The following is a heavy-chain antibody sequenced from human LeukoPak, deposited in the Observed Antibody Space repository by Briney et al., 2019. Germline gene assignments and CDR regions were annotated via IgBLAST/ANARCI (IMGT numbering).Heavy chain of an antibody. J-gene: IGHJ5*02. CDR2: INHSGST. CDR1: GGSLSGYY. D-gene: IGHD2-21*02. CDR3: ARGPRSIVVVTAIPRGWFDP. V-gene: IGHV4-34*01. Sequence: SETLSLTCAVYGGSLSGYYWSWIRQPPGKGLEWIGEINHSGSTNYNPSLKSRVTISVDTSKNQFSLKLSSVTAADTAVYYCARGPRSIVVVTAIPRGWFDPWGQGTLVTVSS.